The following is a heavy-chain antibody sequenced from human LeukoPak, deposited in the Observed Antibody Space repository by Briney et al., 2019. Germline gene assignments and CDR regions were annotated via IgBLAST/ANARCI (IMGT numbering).Heavy chain of an antibody. Sequence: GGSLRLSFAASGFSFRSYWMDWVRQAPGKGLVWVSGINSDGRMTRYAESVEGRFTISRDNAKNTLYLQMNTLRAEDTAVYYCARVGSTDSPHAFDIWGQGTTVTVSS. CDR1: GFSFRSYW. J-gene: IGHJ3*02. V-gene: IGHV3-74*01. CDR2: INSDGRMT. CDR3: ARVGSTDSPHAFDI. D-gene: IGHD3-22*01.